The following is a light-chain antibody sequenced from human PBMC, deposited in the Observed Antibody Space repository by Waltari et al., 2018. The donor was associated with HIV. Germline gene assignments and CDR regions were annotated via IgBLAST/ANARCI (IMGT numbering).Light chain of an antibody. Sequence: SYELTQPPSVSVSPGLTASITCSGDKLGDKYACWYQQKPGQSPVVVIYQDTKRPSGIPERFSGSNSGNTATLTISGTRAVDEADYYCQAWDNSTAVFGGGTQLTVL. CDR1: KLGDKY. V-gene: IGLV3-1*01. CDR2: QDT. J-gene: IGLJ2*01. CDR3: QAWDNSTAV.